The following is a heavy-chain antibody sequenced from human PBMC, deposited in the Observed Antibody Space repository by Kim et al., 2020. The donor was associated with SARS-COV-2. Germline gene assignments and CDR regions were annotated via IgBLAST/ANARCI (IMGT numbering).Heavy chain of an antibody. CDR1: GFTFSSYW. J-gene: IGHJ4*02. D-gene: IGHD6-13*01. V-gene: IGHV3-74*01. CDR3: ARNLSAAN. Sequence: GGSLRLSCAASGFTFSSYWMHWVRQAPGKGLVWVSRIYTDGSITSYADSVKGRFTISRDNAKSTLYLQMNSLTAEDTAVYYCARNLSAANWCQGTLVTVS. CDR2: IYTDGSIT.